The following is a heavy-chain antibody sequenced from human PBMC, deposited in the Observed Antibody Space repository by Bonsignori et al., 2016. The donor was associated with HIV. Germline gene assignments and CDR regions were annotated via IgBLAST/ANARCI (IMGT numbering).Heavy chain of an antibody. V-gene: IGHV4-34*01. CDR3: ARGLLMLAYFDY. J-gene: IGHJ4*02. Sequence: WIRQPPGKGLEWIGEINHSGSANYNPSLKSRVAISLDTSKNQLSLKLSSLTAADTAVYYCARGLLMLAYFDYWGQGSLVTVSS. CDR2: INHSGSA. D-gene: IGHD3-16*01.